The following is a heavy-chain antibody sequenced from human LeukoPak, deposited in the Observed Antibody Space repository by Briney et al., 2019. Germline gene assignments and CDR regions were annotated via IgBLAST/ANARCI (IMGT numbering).Heavy chain of an antibody. CDR3: ARGLLWFGELSTLGY. D-gene: IGHD3-10*01. V-gene: IGHV1-3*01. CDR1: GYTLTNFA. J-gene: IGHJ4*02. Sequence: GASVKVSCKTSGYTLTNFAIHWVRQAPGQRLEWMGWINAGNGNTKYSQNLQGRVTIAGDTSASTAYMELTSLRSEDTAVYYCARGLLWFGELSTLGYWGQGTLVTVSS. CDR2: INAGNGNT.